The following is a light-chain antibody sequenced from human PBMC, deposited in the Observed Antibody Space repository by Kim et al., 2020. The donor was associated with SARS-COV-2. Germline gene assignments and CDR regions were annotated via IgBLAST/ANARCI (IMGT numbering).Light chain of an antibody. V-gene: IGKV3-20*01. CDR1: ETIFSNF. CDR2: GVS. Sequence: EVVLTQSPGTLSLSPGERATLSCTASETIFSNFLAWYQQKPGQAPRLLIYGVSTRANGIPDRFSGSGSGTDITLTISRLEFEDFAVYYCQQYGSSPETFGQGTKVDIK. J-gene: IGKJ1*01. CDR3: QQYGSSPET.